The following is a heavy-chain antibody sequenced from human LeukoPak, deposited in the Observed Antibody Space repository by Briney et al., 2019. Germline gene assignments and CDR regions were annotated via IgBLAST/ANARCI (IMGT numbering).Heavy chain of an antibody. V-gene: IGHV1-2*02. J-gene: IGHJ4*02. CDR1: GYTFTGYY. Sequence: ASVKVSCKASGYTFTGYYMHWVRQAPGQGLEWMGWINPNSGGTNYAQKFQGRVTITADESTSTAYMELSSLRSEDTAVYYCARWNDYGDYWGQGTLVTVSS. CDR3: ARWNDYGDY. CDR2: INPNSGGT. D-gene: IGHD1-1*01.